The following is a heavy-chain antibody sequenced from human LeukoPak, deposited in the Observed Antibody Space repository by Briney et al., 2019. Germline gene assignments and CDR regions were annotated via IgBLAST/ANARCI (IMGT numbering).Heavy chain of an antibody. CDR3: AKSGGYGLIDY. CDR2: ICSSGST. J-gene: IGHJ4*02. V-gene: IGHV4-39*01. Sequence: PSETLSLTCTVSGASISGSGYYWGWIRQPPGKGLEWIGSICSSGSTYYNASLQSRVTISIETSKNQISLRLNSVTAADTAMYYCAKSGGYGLIDYWGQGTLVTVSS. D-gene: IGHD1-26*01. CDR1: GASISGSGYY.